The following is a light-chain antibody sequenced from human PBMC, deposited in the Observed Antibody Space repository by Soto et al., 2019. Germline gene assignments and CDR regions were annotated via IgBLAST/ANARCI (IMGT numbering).Light chain of an antibody. V-gene: IGKV3-20*01. CDR3: QLYGSSPLYT. Sequence: EIVLTQSPGTLSLSPGERATLSCRASQSVSSSYLAWYQQKPGQAPRLLIYGAFSRATGIPDRFSGSGSGTDFTLTISRLEPEDFAVHHCQLYGSSPLYTFGPGTTVDVK. CDR1: QSVSSSY. CDR2: GAF. J-gene: IGKJ3*01.